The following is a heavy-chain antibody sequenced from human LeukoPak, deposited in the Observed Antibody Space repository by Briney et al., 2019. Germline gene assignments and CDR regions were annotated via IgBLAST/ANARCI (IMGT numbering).Heavy chain of an antibody. CDR2: IYYSGST. J-gene: IGHJ5*02. V-gene: IGHV4-39*01. CDR1: GDSIISSNYY. CDR3: ARLLVPGWFDP. D-gene: IGHD2-2*01. Sequence: SETLSLTCTVSGDSIISSNYYWVWIRQPPGKGLEWIGTIYYSGSTFYSPSLKSRVTISVDTSKNQFSLKLSSVTAADTAVYYCARLLVPGWFDPWGQGTLVTVSS.